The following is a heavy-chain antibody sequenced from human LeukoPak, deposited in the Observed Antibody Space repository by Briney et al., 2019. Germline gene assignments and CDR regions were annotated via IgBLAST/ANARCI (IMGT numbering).Heavy chain of an antibody. CDR1: GYKFIDDY. CDR2: INPDSGFT. Sequence: ASVKVSCKASGYKFIDDYMHWVRQAPVQGLEFMGWINPDSGFTNYAQKFKGRVTMTRDTSISTAYLEVRSLTSDDTAVYYCAPTAEAYTSWWKVWGQGTLVTVSS. D-gene: IGHD3-16*01. J-gene: IGHJ4*02. V-gene: IGHV1-2*02. CDR3: APTAEAYTSWWKV.